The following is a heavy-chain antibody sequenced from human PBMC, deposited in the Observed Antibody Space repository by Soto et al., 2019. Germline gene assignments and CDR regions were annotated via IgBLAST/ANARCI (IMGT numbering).Heavy chain of an antibody. Sequence: SETLSLTCAVYGGSFSGYYWSWIRQPPGKGLEWIGEINHSGSTNYNPSLKSRVTISVDTSKNQFSLKLSSVTAADTAVYYCARVRRITMVRGVMGNWFDPWGQGTLVTVSS. D-gene: IGHD3-10*01. V-gene: IGHV4-34*01. CDR3: ARVRRITMVRGVMGNWFDP. CDR1: GGSFSGYY. CDR2: INHSGST. J-gene: IGHJ5*02.